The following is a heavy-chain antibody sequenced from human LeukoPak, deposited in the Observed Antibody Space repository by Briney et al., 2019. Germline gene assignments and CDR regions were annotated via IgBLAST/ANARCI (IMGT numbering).Heavy chain of an antibody. CDR2: IYYSGST. Sequence: ASETLSLTCTVSGGSISSYYWSWIRQPPGKGLEWIGYIYYSGSTNYNPSLKSRVTISVDTSKNQFSLKLSSVTAADTAVYYCAGVSNLYYYDSSGYYRYYFDYWGQGTLVTVSS. CDR3: AGVSNLYYYDSSGYYRYYFDY. V-gene: IGHV4-59*01. D-gene: IGHD3-22*01. CDR1: GGSISSYY. J-gene: IGHJ4*02.